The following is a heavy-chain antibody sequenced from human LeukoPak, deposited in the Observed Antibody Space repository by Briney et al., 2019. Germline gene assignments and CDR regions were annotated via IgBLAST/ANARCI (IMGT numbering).Heavy chain of an antibody. V-gene: IGHV1-2*02. CDR1: GYTFTGYY. J-gene: IGHJ4*02. CDR2: INPNSGVT. Sequence: AASVTVSCKASGYTFTGYYIHWVRQAPGQGLEWMGWINPNSGVTNYAQKFQGRVTMTRDTSISTDYMELSRLRSDDTAVYYCARGLATVTTSIDYWGQGTLVTVSS. CDR3: ARGLATVTTSIDY. D-gene: IGHD4-17*01.